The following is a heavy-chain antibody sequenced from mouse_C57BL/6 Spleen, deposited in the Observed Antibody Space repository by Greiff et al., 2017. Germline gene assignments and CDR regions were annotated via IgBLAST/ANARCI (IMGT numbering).Heavy chain of an antibody. CDR3: ARRDV. J-gene: IGHJ1*03. CDR2: ISYDGSN. Sequence: VQLKESGPGLVKPSQSLSLTCSVTGYSITSGYYWNWIRQFPGNKLEWMGYISYDGSNNYNPSLKNRISITRDTSKNQFFLKLNSVTTEDTATYYCARRDVWGTGTTVTVSS. V-gene: IGHV3-6*01. CDR1: GYSITSGYY.